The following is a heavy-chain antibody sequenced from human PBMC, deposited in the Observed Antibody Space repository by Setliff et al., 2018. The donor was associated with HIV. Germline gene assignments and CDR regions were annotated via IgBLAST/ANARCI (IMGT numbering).Heavy chain of an antibody. CDR1: GGTFRNYG. J-gene: IGHJ3*02. V-gene: IGHV1-69*13. Sequence: SVKVSCKASGGTFRNYGISWVRQAPGQGLEWMGGIIPIFGTTNYAQKFQGRVTITADESTTTAYMELSSLRSEDTAVYYCARGGDYGAFDIWGQGTMVTVS. CDR2: IIPIFGTT. CDR3: ARGGDYGAFDI. D-gene: IGHD4-17*01.